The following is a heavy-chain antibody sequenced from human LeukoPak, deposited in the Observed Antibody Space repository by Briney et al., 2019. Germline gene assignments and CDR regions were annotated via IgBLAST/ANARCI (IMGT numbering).Heavy chain of an antibody. V-gene: IGHV4-34*01. J-gene: IGHJ5*02. CDR1: GASLSDYY. Sequence: SSETLSLTCAVYGASLSDYYWSWIRQPPGKGLQWIGEIDHSGSTKFNPSLKGRVTISLDTSKNQFSLDLTCVTAAETAVYYCATAPQLGSYNWFDPWGQGTLGTVSS. D-gene: IGHD1-1*01. CDR2: IDHSGST. CDR3: ATAPQLGSYNWFDP.